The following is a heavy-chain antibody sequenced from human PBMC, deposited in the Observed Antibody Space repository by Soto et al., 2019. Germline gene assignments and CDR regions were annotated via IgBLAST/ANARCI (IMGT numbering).Heavy chain of an antibody. CDR1: GGSISNYY. J-gene: IGHJ4*02. CDR3: ARWLQPNPGYRDY. D-gene: IGHD6-25*01. Sequence: QVQLQESGPGLVKPSETLSLTCSVSGGSISNYYWSWIRQPPGKGLEWIGFILYSGSTKYSPSLKSRVTISVDTSKNQFSLKLSSVTAADTAVYYCARWLQPNPGYRDYWGLGTLVTVSS. CDR2: ILYSGST. V-gene: IGHV4-59*08.